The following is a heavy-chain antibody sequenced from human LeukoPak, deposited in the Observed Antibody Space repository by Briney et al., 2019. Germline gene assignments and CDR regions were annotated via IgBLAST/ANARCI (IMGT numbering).Heavy chain of an antibody. CDR3: ARDGNGSDP. Sequence: SETLSLTCTVSGGSISSYYWSWIRQPPGKGLEWIGYIYYSGSTNYNPSHKSRVTISVDTSKNQFSLKLSSVTAADTAVYYCARDGNGSDPWGQGTLVTVSA. D-gene: IGHD1-14*01. CDR2: IYYSGST. V-gene: IGHV4-59*01. CDR1: GGSISSYY. J-gene: IGHJ5*02.